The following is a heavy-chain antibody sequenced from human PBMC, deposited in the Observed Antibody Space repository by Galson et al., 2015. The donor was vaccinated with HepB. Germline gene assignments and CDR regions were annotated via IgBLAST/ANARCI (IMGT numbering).Heavy chain of an antibody. D-gene: IGHD3-16*02. CDR3: ARDLPRLGELSSIFDY. Sequence: SLRLSCAASGFTFSSYAMHWVRQAPGKGLEWVAVISYDGSNKYYADSVKGRFTISRDNSRNTLYLQMNSLRAEDTAVYYCARDLPRLGELSSIFDYWGQGTLVTVSS. J-gene: IGHJ4*02. V-gene: IGHV3-30*04. CDR1: GFTFSSYA. CDR2: ISYDGSNK.